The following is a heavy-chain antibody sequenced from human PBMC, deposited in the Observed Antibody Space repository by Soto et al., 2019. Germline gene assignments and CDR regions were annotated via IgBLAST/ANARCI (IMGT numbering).Heavy chain of an antibody. CDR1: EFTVTSNY. CDR2: IYSGGST. D-gene: IGHD2-15*01. Sequence: EVQLVESGGGLVQPGGSLRLSCAASEFTVTSNYMSWVRQAPGKGLEWVSVIYSGGSTYYADFVKGRFTISRDNSKNTVYLQMTSLRAEDTAVYYCARATYCTGGNCLLEYWGQGTLVTVSS. J-gene: IGHJ4*02. V-gene: IGHV3-53*04. CDR3: ARATYCTGGNCLLEY.